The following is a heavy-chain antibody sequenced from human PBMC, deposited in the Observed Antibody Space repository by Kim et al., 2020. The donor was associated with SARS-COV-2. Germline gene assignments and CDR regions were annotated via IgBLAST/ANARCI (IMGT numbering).Heavy chain of an antibody. J-gene: IGHJ3*02. CDR3: VRDRMGGAFDI. CDR2: I. D-gene: IGHD3-16*01. Sequence: IFYADSVKGRFTTSRDNAKNSLHLQMNSLKDEDTAVYHCVRDRMGGAFDIWGQGTLVTVSS. V-gene: IGHV3-48*02.